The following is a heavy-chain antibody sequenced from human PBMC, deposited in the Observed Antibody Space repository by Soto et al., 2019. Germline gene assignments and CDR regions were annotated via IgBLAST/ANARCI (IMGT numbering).Heavy chain of an antibody. Sequence: TSETLSLTCSVSGDSINSDKYYWGWIRQPPGKGLEWIGSIYFRGNTYYNPSLQTRVTISLDKSKSQFSLKLNSVTAADSAVYFCARLEGLAIISYYFDFWGQGALVTVSS. V-gene: IGHV4-39*01. J-gene: IGHJ4*02. CDR2: IYFRGNT. D-gene: IGHD3-9*01. CDR3: ARLEGLAIISYYFDF. CDR1: GDSINSDKYY.